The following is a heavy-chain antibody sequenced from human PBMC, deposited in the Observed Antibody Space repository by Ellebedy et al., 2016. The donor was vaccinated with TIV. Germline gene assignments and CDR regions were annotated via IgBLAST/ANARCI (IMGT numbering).Heavy chain of an antibody. CDR2: IWYDGSNK. CDR1: GFIFSSYG. Sequence: GGSLRLXXAASGFIFSSYGMHWVRQAPGKGLEWVAVIWYDGSNKYYADSVKGRFTISRDNSKNTLYLQMNSLRAEDTAVYYCASGFDYWGQGTLVTVSS. J-gene: IGHJ4*02. CDR3: ASGFDY. V-gene: IGHV3-33*01.